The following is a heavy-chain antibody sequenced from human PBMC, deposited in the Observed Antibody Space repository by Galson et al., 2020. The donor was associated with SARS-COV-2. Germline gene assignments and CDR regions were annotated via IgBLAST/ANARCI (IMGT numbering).Heavy chain of an antibody. CDR2: IYYSGST. J-gene: IGHJ6*02. V-gene: IGHV4-59*01. D-gene: IGHD3-10*01. CDR1: GGSISSYY. Sequence: ETSETLSLTCTVSGGSISSYYWSWIWQPPGKGLEWIGYIYYSGSTNYNPSLKSRVTISVDTSKNQFSLKLSSVTAADTAVYYCARENYYGSGSYGYGMDVWGQGTTVTVSS. CDR3: ARENYYGSGSYGYGMDV.